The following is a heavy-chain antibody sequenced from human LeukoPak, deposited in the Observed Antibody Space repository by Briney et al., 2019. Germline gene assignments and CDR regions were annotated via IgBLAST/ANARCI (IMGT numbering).Heavy chain of an antibody. CDR1: GGSISSYY. Sequence: SETLSLTCTVSGGSISSYYWSWIRQPPGRGLEWIGYIYYSGTTNYNPSLKSRVTISVDTSKNQFPLKLSSVTAADTAVYYCARGVYIAAAQYGYWGQGTLVTVSS. J-gene: IGHJ4*02. CDR3: ARGVYIAAAQYGY. CDR2: IYYSGTT. V-gene: IGHV4-59*01. D-gene: IGHD6-13*01.